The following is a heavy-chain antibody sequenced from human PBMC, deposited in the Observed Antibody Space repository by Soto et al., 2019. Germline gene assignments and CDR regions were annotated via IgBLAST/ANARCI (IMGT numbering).Heavy chain of an antibody. CDR3: ARDPPLSIIVLVDFDGF. J-gene: IGHJ4*02. CDR1: GFTLTNEN. D-gene: IGHD3-22*01. Sequence: GGSLRLSCTVLGFTLTNENMNWVRQAPGKGLEWVSSISSRSTFINYADSVKGRFTISRDNDKGLVYLQMNSLRAEDTAVYYCARDPPLSIIVLVDFDGFWRQVTLVTVSS. V-gene: IGHV3-21*06. CDR2: ISSRSTFI.